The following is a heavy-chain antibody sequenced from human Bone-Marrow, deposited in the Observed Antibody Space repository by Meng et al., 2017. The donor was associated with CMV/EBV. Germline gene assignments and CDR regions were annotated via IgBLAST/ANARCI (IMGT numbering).Heavy chain of an antibody. V-gene: IGHV1-69*05. CDR2: IIPVFGTA. J-gene: IGHJ3*02. CDR1: GGTFKIYA. D-gene: IGHD3-10*01. Sequence: SVKVSCKASGGTFKIYAINWVRQASGQGLEWMGGIIPVFGTANFAQKFQGRLTITTDESTSTAYMELSSLTSDDTAVYFCVRGVPYDAFDIWCQGTLVTVSS. CDR3: VRGVPYDAFDI.